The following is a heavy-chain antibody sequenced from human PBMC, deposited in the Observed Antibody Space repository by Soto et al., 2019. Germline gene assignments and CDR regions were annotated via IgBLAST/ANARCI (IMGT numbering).Heavy chain of an antibody. J-gene: IGHJ3*02. V-gene: IGHV1-46*01. D-gene: IGHD5-18*01. Sequence: ASVKVSCKASGYTFTSYYMHWVRQAPGQGLEWMGIINPSGGSTSYAQKFQGRVTMTRDTSTSTVYMELSSLRSEDTAVYYCARSGYSYGSAYDAFDIWGQGTMVTV. CDR3: ARSGYSYGSAYDAFDI. CDR1: GYTFTSYY. CDR2: INPSGGST.